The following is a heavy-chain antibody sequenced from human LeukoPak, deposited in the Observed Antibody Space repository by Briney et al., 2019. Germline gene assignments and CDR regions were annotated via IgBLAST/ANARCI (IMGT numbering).Heavy chain of an antibody. CDR1: GFTFSSYA. Sequence: GGSLRLSCAASGFTFSSYAMSWVRQAPGKGLEWVSSISSSSSYIYYADSVKGRFTISRDNAKNSLYLQMNSLRAEDTAVYYCARDRGVGVPDAFDIWGQGTMVTVSS. CDR3: ARDRGVGVPDAFDI. CDR2: ISSSSSYI. J-gene: IGHJ3*02. V-gene: IGHV3-21*01. D-gene: IGHD1-26*01.